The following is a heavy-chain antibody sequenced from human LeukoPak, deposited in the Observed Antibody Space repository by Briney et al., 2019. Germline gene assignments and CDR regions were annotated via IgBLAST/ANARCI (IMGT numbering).Heavy chain of an antibody. D-gene: IGHD5-18*01. V-gene: IGHV4-4*07. J-gene: IGHJ6*03. CDR2: IYTSGST. Sequence: SETLSLTCTVSGGSISNYWSWIRQPAGKGLEWIGRIYTSGSTNYNPSLKSRVTMSVDTSKNQFSLKLSSVTAADTAVYYCARDQRTAMDYYYYMDVWGKGTTVTVSS. CDR1: GGSISNY. CDR3: ARDQRTAMDYYYYMDV.